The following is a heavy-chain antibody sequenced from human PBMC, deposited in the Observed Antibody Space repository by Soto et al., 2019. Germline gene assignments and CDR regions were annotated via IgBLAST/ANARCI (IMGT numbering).Heavy chain of an antibody. J-gene: IGHJ6*02. D-gene: IGHD2-15*01. V-gene: IGHV1-24*01. Sequence: QVQLVQSGAEVKKTGDSVKVSCKVSGYTLTELSMHWVRQAPGKGLEWMGGFDPEDGETIYAQKFQGRVTMTEDTSTDTAYMELSSLRSEDTAVYYWALDTCSGGSCYETYYYYGMDVCGQGTTVTVSS. CDR2: FDPEDGET. CDR1: GYTLTELS. CDR3: ALDTCSGGSCYETYYYYGMDV.